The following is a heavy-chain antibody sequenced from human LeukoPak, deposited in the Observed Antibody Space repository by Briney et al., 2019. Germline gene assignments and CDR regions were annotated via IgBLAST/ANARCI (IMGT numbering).Heavy chain of an antibody. CDR1: GYSLSDLN. Sequence: ASVKVSCKVSGYSLSDLNIQWVRQAAGKRLECMGGFDPEQATTIYAQNFQGRLTMTEEASTDTAYMELSSLNSEDTAVYYCATRSGDFWSGYENWGQGTLVTVSS. CDR2: FDPEQATT. D-gene: IGHD3-3*01. V-gene: IGHV1-24*01. CDR3: ATRSGDFWSGYEN. J-gene: IGHJ4*02.